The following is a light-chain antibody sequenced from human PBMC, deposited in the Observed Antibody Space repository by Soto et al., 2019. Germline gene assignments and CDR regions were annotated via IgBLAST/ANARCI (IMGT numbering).Light chain of an antibody. CDR3: QHRANLPLT. J-gene: IGKJ4*01. CDR1: QSVSSY. V-gene: IGKV3-11*01. Sequence: EIVLTQSPATQSLSPGERATLSCRASQSVSSYLAWYQQRPGQAPRLLIYDASNRATGVTARFSGSGSGTDFTLTISSLEPEDVAVYYCQHRANLPLTFGGGTKLEIK. CDR2: DAS.